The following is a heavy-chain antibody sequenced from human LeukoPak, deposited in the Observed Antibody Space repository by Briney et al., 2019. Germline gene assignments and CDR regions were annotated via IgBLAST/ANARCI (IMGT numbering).Heavy chain of an antibody. Sequence: ASVKVSCKASGYTFTSYAMNWVRQAPGQGLEWMGWINTNTGNPTYAQGFTGRFVFSLDTSVSTAYLQISSLKAEDTAVYYCARGLTRNWNYSWYYYYYMDVWGKGTTVTVSS. D-gene: IGHD1-7*01. CDR1: GYTFTSYA. V-gene: IGHV7-4-1*02. CDR2: INTNTGNP. J-gene: IGHJ6*03. CDR3: ARGLTRNWNYSWYYYYYMDV.